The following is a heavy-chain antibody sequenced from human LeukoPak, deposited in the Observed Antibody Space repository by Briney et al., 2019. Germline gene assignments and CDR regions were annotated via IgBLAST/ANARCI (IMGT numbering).Heavy chain of an antibody. D-gene: IGHD2-2*01. CDR3: AKSEYQLPIADDY. V-gene: IGHV4-30-4*08. CDR2: IYYSGST. CDR1: GGSISSGAYY. J-gene: IGHJ4*02. Sequence: SETLSLTCTVSGGSISSGAYYWSWIRQPPGKGLEWIGYIYYSGSTYYNPSLKSRVTISVDTSKNQFSLKLSSVTAADTAVYYCAKSEYQLPIADDYWGQGTLVTVSS.